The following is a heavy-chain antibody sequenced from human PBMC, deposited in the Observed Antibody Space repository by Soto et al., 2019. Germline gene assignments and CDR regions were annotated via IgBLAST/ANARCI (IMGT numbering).Heavy chain of an antibody. J-gene: IGHJ4*02. Sequence: QVRLVESGGGLVEPGGSLRLSCAASGFTFSDYYMSWVRQAPGKGLEWISYISSSGSTIYYADPVKGRFTISRDNAKNSLYLQMNSLRAEDTAMYYCARRSGSNSFDYWGQGTLVYVFS. CDR1: GFTFSDYY. V-gene: IGHV3-11*01. CDR3: ARRSGSNSFDY. D-gene: IGHD5-12*01. CDR2: ISSSGSTI.